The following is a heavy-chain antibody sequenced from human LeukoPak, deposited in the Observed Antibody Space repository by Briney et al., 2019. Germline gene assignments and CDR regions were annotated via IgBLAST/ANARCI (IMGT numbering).Heavy chain of an antibody. CDR2: IYPGDSDT. CDR3: ARQTPGSLDAFDY. V-gene: IGHV5-51*01. J-gene: IGHJ4*02. D-gene: IGHD1-1*01. Sequence: GESLKISCKGSGHSFTSYWIGWVRQMPGKGLEWMGIIYPGDSDTRYSPSFQGQVTISADKSISTAYLQWSSLKASDTPMYYCARQTPGSLDAFDYWGQGTLVTVSS. CDR1: GHSFTSYW.